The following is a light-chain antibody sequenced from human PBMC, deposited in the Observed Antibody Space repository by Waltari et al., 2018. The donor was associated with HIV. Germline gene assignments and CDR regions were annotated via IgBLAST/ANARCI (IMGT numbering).Light chain of an antibody. CDR3: CSYGGDDTLV. V-gene: IGLV2-23*01. CDR2: DDS. CDR1: STNVGSYSL. Sequence: SALTQPASVSGSLGQSITISCTGASTNVGSYSLFSWYQNRPGQAPTLIIYDDSKRPLGISSRFSGSKSGNTASLTISGLQSEDEADYYCCSYGGDDTLVFGGGTKVTAL. J-gene: IGLJ3*02.